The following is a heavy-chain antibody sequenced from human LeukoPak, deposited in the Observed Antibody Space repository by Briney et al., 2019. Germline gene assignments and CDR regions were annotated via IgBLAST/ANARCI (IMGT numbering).Heavy chain of an antibody. V-gene: IGHV3-53*01. Sequence: GGSLRLSCAASGFTFSSYAMHWVRQAPGKGLEWVSVTYTGGNSYYADSVKGRFIISRDISKNTLYLQMNSLRAEDSALYYCARGGRGSAAVVAPRSFDIWGQGTMVTVSS. CDR1: GFTFSSYA. CDR2: TYTGGNS. D-gene: IGHD3-22*01. J-gene: IGHJ3*02. CDR3: ARGGRGSAAVVAPRSFDI.